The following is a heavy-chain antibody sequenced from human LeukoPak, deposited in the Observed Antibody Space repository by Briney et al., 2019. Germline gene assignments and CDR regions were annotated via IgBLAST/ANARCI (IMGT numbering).Heavy chain of an antibody. CDR1: GGSFSSYG. V-gene: IGHV1-69*04. CDR2: ITPVLGVA. J-gene: IGHJ5*02. D-gene: IGHD3-10*01. CDR3: ARARRVRGVSPEYSWFDP. Sequence: SVKVSCKASGGSFSSYGFTWVRQAPGQGLEWMGRITPVLGVANYAQKFQGRVTIIADKFTSTVYMELSSLRSENTAVYYCARARRVRGVSPEYSWFDPWGQGTLVTVSS.